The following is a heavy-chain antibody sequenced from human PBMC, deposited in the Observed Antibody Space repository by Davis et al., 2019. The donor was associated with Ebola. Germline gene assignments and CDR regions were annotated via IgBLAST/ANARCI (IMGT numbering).Heavy chain of an antibody. CDR1: GGTFSSYA. V-gene: IGHV1-69*13. Sequence: SVKVSCKASGGTFSSYAISWVRQAPGQGLEWMGGIIPIFGTANYAQKFQGRVTITADESTSTAYMELSSLRSEDTAVYYCARGTTVTTSPFYCYFDLWGRGTLVTVSS. D-gene: IGHD4-17*01. J-gene: IGHJ2*01. CDR3: ARGTTVTTSPFYCYFDL. CDR2: IIPIFGTA.